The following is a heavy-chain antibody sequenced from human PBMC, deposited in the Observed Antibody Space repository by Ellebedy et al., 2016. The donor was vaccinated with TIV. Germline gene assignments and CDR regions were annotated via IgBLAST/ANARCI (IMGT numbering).Heavy chain of an antibody. Sequence: AASVKVSCKASGYTFTSYDINWVRQATGQGLEWMGWMNPNSGNTGYAQKFQGRVTMTRNTSISTAYMELSSLRSEDTAVYYCARGKVTMDWNYYYYYYGMDVWGQGTTVTVSS. V-gene: IGHV1-8*01. CDR1: GYTFTSYD. J-gene: IGHJ6*02. D-gene: IGHD1-7*01. CDR3: ARGKVTMDWNYYYYYYGMDV. CDR2: MNPNSGNT.